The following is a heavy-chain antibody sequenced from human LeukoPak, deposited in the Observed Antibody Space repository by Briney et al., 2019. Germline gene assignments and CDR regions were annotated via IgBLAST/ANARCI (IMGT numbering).Heavy chain of an antibody. Sequence: GASVKVSCKASGGTFSSYAISWVRQAPGQGLEWMGGIIPIFGTANYAQKFQGRVTITTDESTSTAYMELSSLRSEDTAVYYCARSRDYDFWSGYNWFDPWGQGTLVTVSS. CDR3: ARSRDYDFWSGYNWFDP. CDR2: IIPIFGTA. V-gene: IGHV1-69*05. D-gene: IGHD3-3*01. CDR1: GGTFSSYA. J-gene: IGHJ5*02.